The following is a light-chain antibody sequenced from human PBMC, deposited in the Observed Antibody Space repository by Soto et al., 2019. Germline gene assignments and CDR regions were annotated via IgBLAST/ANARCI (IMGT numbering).Light chain of an antibody. V-gene: IGLV1-44*01. CDR2: TNN. Sequence: QSVLTQPPSASGTPGQRVTISCSGSSFNIGSNPVSWYQHLPGTAPKVLIFTNNQRPSGVPDRVSGSKSGTSASLAISGLRSEDEAHYYCAAWDDSLEGVVLGGGTKLTVL. CDR3: AAWDDSLEGVV. CDR1: SFNIGSNP. J-gene: IGLJ3*02.